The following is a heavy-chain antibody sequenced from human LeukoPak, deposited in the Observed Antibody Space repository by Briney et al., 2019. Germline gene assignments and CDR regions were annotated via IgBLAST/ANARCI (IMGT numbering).Heavy chain of an antibody. CDR2: VDTSGST. Sequence: SETLSLTCTVSGGSISSFYWSWARQSAVKGLEWIGRVDTSGSTHYNPSLGGRVTMSLDTSKNQFSLNLRSVTVADTAVYYCARGLGGASYYMDVWGKGTTVTVSS. CDR1: GGSISSFY. CDR3: ARGLGGASYYMDV. V-gene: IGHV4-4*07. J-gene: IGHJ6*03. D-gene: IGHD3-16*01.